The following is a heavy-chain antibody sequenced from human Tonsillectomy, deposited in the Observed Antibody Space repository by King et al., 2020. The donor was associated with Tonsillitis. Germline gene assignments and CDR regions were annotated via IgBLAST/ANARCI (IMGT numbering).Heavy chain of an antibody. CDR1: GFTFDDHA. CDR2: ISWNGGTA. CDR3: AKGRNYDYYYGMDV. Sequence: VQLVESGGGLVQPGRSLRLSCTASGFTFDDHAMHWVRQAPGKGLEWVSGISWNGGTAGYADSVKGRFTISRDNAKSSLYLQMNSLRPEDTALYYCAKGRNYDYYYGMDVWGQGTTVTVSS. D-gene: IGHD4-11*01. V-gene: IGHV3-9*01. J-gene: IGHJ6*02.